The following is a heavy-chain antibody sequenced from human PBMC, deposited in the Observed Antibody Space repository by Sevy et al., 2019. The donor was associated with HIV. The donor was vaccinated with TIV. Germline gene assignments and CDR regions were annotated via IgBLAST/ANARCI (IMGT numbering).Heavy chain of an antibody. CDR1: GFTCSNHG. V-gene: IGHV3-33*01. D-gene: IGHD3-3*01. Sequence: GGSLRLSCTASGFTCSNHGMHWVRQAPGKGPEWVAIIWYDGSNIYYADSAKGRFTISRDNSRNKLYLQMYDLRPEDTAVYYCVRESSHDFWSGYWGYLDYWGQGTLVTVSS. CDR2: IWYDGSNI. CDR3: VRESSHDFWSGYWGYLDY. J-gene: IGHJ4*02.